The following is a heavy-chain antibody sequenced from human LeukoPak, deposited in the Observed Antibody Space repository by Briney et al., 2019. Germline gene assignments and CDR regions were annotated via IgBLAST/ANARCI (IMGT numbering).Heavy chain of an antibody. V-gene: IGHV3-23*01. D-gene: IGHD6-19*01. CDR2: ISGSGGST. Sequence: GGSLRLSCAVSGLTFSNYAMNWVRQAPGKGLEWVSAISGSGGSTYYADSVKGRFTISRDNSKNTLYLQMNSLRAEDTAVYYCAKGSGWYPRWFDPWGQGTLVTASS. CDR1: GLTFSNYA. J-gene: IGHJ5*02. CDR3: AKGSGWYPRWFDP.